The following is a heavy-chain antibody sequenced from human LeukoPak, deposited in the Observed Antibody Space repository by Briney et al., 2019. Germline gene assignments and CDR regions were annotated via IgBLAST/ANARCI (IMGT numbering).Heavy chain of an antibody. V-gene: IGHV1-18*01. Sequence: ASVKVSCKASGYTFTSYGINWVRQAPGQGLEWMGWISGYNGNTNYAQKFQGRVTMTTDTSTSTAYMELRSLRSDDTAVYYCARTSHESVLYWSDPWGQGTLVNVSS. CDR1: GYTFTSYG. J-gene: IGHJ5*02. CDR3: ARTSHESVLYWSDP. D-gene: IGHD3-16*01. CDR2: ISGYNGNT.